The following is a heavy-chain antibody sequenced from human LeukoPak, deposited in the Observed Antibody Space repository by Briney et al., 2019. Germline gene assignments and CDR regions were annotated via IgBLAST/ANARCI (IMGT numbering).Heavy chain of an antibody. CDR2: IRNTVYGGTI. D-gene: IGHD5-24*01. J-gene: IGHJ6*02. Sequence: KSGGSLRLSCSVSGFKFADYDMSGLRQAPGKGLEWVGFIRNTVYGGTIKYAAAVKGRFTISRDDSKSIAYLQMNSLQSEDTAVYFCSRSTWRYTMDVWGQGTTVTVSS. CDR3: SRSTWRYTMDV. V-gene: IGHV3-49*05. CDR1: GFKFADYD.